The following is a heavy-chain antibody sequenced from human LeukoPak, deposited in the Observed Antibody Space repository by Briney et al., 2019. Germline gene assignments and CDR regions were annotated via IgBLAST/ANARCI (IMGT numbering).Heavy chain of an antibody. CDR1: GFTFSSYS. Sequence: GGSLRLSCAASGFTFSSYSMHWVRQAPGKGLEWVSYISSSSSSIYYADSVKGRFTISRDNAENSLYLQMNSLRAEDTAVYYCARRGTLAATGNWFDPRGQGTLVTVSS. J-gene: IGHJ5*02. D-gene: IGHD6-13*01. V-gene: IGHV3-48*01. CDR3: ARRGTLAATGNWFDP. CDR2: ISSSSSSI.